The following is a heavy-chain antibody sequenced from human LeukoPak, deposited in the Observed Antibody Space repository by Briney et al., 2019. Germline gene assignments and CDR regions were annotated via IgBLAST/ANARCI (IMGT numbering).Heavy chain of an antibody. CDR1: GGTFSSYA. J-gene: IGHJ6*03. D-gene: IGHD3-10*01. Sequence: SVKVSCKASGGTFSSYAISWVRQAPGQGLEWMGGIIPIFGTANYAQTFQGRVTITTDESTSTAYMELSSLRSEDTAVYYCARGTVVRGVIYHYYYMDVWGKGTTVTVSS. CDR3: ARGTVVRGVIYHYYYMDV. CDR2: IIPIFGTA. V-gene: IGHV1-69*05.